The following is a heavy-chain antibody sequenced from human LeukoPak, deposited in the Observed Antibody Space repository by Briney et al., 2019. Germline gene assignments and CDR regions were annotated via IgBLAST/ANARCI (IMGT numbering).Heavy chain of an antibody. CDR3: AKDFWSDYLCSGLDV. Sequence: PGGSLRLSCAASGFTFSSYAMSWVRQAPGKGLEWVSAISGSGGSTYYADSVKGRFTISRDNSKNTLYLQMNSLRAEDTAVYYCAKDFWSDYLCSGLDVWGQGTTVTVSS. CDR1: GFTFSSYA. D-gene: IGHD3-3*01. J-gene: IGHJ6*02. V-gene: IGHV3-23*01. CDR2: ISGSGGST.